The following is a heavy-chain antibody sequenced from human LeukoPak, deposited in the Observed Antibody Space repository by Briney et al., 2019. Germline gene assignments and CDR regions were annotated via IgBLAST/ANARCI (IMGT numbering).Heavy chain of an antibody. J-gene: IGHJ4*02. CDR3: AKDRSSSGWYYFDY. CDR1: GFTFSSYG. V-gene: IGHV3-30*02. D-gene: IGHD6-19*01. CDR2: IRYDGSNK. Sequence: PGGSLRLSCAASGFTFSSYGMYWVRQAPGKGLEWVAFIRYDGSNKYYADSVKGRFTISRDNSKNTLYLQMNSLRAEDTAVYYCAKDRSSSGWYYFDYWGQGTLVTVSS.